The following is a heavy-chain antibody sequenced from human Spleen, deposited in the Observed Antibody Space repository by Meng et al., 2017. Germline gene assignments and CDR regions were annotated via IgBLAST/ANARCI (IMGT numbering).Heavy chain of an antibody. D-gene: IGHD2-2*01. CDR3: ARGPRDRIVVVPAATNWFDP. CDR1: GGYFRGYY. J-gene: IGHJ5*02. Sequence: QVETRGWGAVLLKPLETLSLPFAGYGGYFRGYYWSWIRQPPGKGLEWIGEINHSGSTNYNPSLKSRVTISVDTSKNQFSLKLSSVTAADTAVYYCARGPRDRIVVVPAATNWFDPWGQGTLVTVSS. CDR2: INHSGST. V-gene: IGHV4-34*01.